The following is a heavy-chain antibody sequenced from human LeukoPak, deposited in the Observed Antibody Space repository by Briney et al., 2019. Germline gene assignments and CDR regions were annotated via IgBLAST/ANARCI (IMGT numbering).Heavy chain of an antibody. CDR2: ISGSGGST. D-gene: IGHD2-15*01. Sequence: GGSLRLSCAASGFTFSSYAMSWVRQAPGKGLEWVSAISGSGGSTYYADSVKGRFTISRDNSKNTLYLQMNSLRAEDTAVYYCAKLMRGYCSGGSCYGHDYWGQGTLVTVSS. CDR3: AKLMRGYCSGGSCYGHDY. J-gene: IGHJ4*02. CDR1: GFTFSSYA. V-gene: IGHV3-23*01.